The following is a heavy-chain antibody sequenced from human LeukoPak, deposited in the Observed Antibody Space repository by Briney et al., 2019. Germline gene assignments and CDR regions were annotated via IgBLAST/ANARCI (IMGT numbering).Heavy chain of an antibody. V-gene: IGHV4-39*01. Sequence: SETLSLTCTVSGGSISSSSYYWGWIRQPPGKGLEWIGSIYYSGSTYYNPSLKSRVTISVDTSKNQFSLKLSSVTAADTAVYYCARGRGSGSYNYYFDYWGQGTLVTVSS. J-gene: IGHJ4*02. CDR1: GGSISSSSYY. CDR2: IYYSGST. CDR3: ARGRGSGSYNYYFDY. D-gene: IGHD3-10*01.